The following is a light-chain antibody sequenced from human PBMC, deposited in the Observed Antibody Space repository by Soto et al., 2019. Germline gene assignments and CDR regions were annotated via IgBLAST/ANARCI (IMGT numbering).Light chain of an antibody. V-gene: IGKV3D-15*01. CDR2: DTS. J-gene: IGKJ1*01. CDR3: QQYGTSPQT. CDR1: QSVSSN. Sequence: EIVMTQSPATLSVSPGERATLSCRASQSVSSNLAWYQQKPGRAPGLLIYDTSTRASGVPDRFSGSGSGTEFTLTISRLEPEDFAVYYCQQYGTSPQTFGQGTKVDI.